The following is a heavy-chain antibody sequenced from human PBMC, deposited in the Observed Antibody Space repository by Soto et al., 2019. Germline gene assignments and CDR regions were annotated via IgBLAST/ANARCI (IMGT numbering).Heavy chain of an antibody. D-gene: IGHD2-2*01. CDR2: ISTYNGNT. Sequence: QVQVMQSGAEVKKPGASVKVSCKASGYTFTSYGISWVRQAPGQGLEWMGWISTYNGNTNYAQKLQGRVTMTTDTSTSTGYMELRGLRSDDTAVYYFGKDLYQSLFYHGKDGWGQGTTVTVSS. CDR1: GYTFTSYG. J-gene: IGHJ6*02. CDR3: GKDLYQSLFYHGKDG. V-gene: IGHV1-18*01.